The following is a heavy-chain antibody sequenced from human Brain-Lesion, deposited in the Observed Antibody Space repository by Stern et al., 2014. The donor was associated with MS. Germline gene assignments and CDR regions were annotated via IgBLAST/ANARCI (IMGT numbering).Heavy chain of an antibody. D-gene: IGHD2-2*01. CDR2: IFNSGST. CDR1: GGSISSGGYY. Sequence: VQLVESGPGLVKPSQTLSLSCTVSGGSISSGGYYWSWIRQPAGKGLEWIGRIFNSGSTSYNPSLKRRVTISIATPKNKFSLRLNSMTAADTAVYYCARGRVVPGFQYYATDVWGQGTTVIVSS. J-gene: IGHJ6*02. CDR3: ARGRVVPGFQYYATDV. V-gene: IGHV4-61*02.